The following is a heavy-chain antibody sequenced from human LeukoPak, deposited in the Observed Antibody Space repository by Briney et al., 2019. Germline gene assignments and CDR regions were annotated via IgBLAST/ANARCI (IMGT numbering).Heavy chain of an antibody. V-gene: IGHV3-23*01. J-gene: IGHJ4*02. Sequence: GGSLRLSCAASGFTFSSYAMSWVRQAPGKGLEWVSAISGSGGSTYYADSVKGRFIISRDNPENTLYLQMNSLRDEDTAVYYCARDSNWAFDYWGQGTLVTVSS. CDR1: GFTFSSYA. CDR2: ISGSGGST. CDR3: ARDSNWAFDY. D-gene: IGHD7-27*01.